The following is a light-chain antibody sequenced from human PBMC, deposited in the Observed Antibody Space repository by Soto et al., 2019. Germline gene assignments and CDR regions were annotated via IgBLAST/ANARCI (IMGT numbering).Light chain of an antibody. CDR3: QHYGSSWLT. V-gene: IGKV3-11*01. CDR2: DAS. Sequence: EIVLTQSPATLSLSPGERATLSCRASQSVSSYLAWYQQKPGQAPRLLIYDASNRATGIPARFSGSGSGTDFTLTISSLEPEDFAVYYCQHYGSSWLTFGQGTKVDI. J-gene: IGKJ1*01. CDR1: QSVSSY.